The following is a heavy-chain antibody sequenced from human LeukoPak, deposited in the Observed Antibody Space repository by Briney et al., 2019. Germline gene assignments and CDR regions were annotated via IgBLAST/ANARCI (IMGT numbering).Heavy chain of an antibody. Sequence: TPSQTLSLTCTVSGGSISSTNYYWGWIRQPPGKGLEWIGSIYTSGSTDYNPSLKSRVTMSVGTPKNLFSLTLSSVTAADTAVYYCARGGSYYYYYYMDVWGKGTTVTISS. V-gene: IGHV4-39*07. D-gene: IGHD3-16*01. CDR3: ARGGSYYYYYYMDV. CDR2: IYTSGST. CDR1: GGSISSTNYY. J-gene: IGHJ6*03.